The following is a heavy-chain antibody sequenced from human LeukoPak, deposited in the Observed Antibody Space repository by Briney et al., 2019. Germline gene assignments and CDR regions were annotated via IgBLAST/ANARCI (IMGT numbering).Heavy chain of an antibody. J-gene: IGHJ6*03. V-gene: IGHV4-59*01. CDR3: ARVSWFPGTSYYYMDV. Sequence: KPSETLSLTCTVSGGSISSYYWSWIRQPPGKGLEWIGYIYYSGTTNYNPPLKSRVTISVDTSKNQFSLKLSSVTAADTAVYYCARVSWFPGTSYYYMDVWGKGTTVTVSS. D-gene: IGHD1-1*01. CDR2: IYYSGTT. CDR1: GGSISSYY.